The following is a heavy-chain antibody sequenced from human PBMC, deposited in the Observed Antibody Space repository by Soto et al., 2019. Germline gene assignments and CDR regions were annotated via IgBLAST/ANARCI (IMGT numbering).Heavy chain of an antibody. CDR3: ARDRKDYQDI. Sequence: TLSLTCTVSGASIRSGGYYWGWIRQRPGQGLEWIAYIFYTGSAYYNPSLESRLSISIDRSKNQFSLKLSSVSAADTAVYYCARDRKDYQDIWGKGTRVTVSS. CDR2: IFYTGSA. V-gene: IGHV4-31*03. D-gene: IGHD4-17*01. CDR1: GASIRSGGYY. J-gene: IGHJ6*04.